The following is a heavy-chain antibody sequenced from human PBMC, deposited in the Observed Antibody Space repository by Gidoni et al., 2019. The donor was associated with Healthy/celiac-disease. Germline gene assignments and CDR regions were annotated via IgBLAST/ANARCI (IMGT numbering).Heavy chain of an antibody. V-gene: IGHV3-9*01. CDR2: ISWNSGSI. CDR3: AKDLRRPPYYYDSSGYTWGAFDI. J-gene: IGHJ3*02. D-gene: IGHD3-22*01. CDR1: GFTFDDYA. Sequence: EVQLVESGGGLVQPGRSLRLSCAASGFTFDDYAMHWVRQAPGKGLEWVSGISWNSGSIGYADSVKGRFTISRDNAKNSLYLQMNSLRAEDTALHYCAKDLRRPPYYYDSSGYTWGAFDIWGQGTMVTVSS.